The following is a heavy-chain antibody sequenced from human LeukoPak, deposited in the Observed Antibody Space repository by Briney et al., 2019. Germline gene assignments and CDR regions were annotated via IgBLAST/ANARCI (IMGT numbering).Heavy chain of an antibody. J-gene: IGHJ6*03. CDR2: IYYSGST. CDR3: AREKIVVVPTAAYYMDV. Sequence: KPSQTLTLTCTVSGGSISSGDYYWSWIRQPPGKGLEWIGYIYYSGSTYYKPSLKSRVTISVDTSKNQFSLKLSSVTAADTAVYYCAREKIVVVPTAAYYMDVWGTGTTVTVSS. D-gene: IGHD2-2*01. V-gene: IGHV4-30-4*08. CDR1: GGSISSGDYY.